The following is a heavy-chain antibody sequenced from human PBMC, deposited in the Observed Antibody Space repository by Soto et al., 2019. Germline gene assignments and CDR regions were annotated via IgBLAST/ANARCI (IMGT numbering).Heavy chain of an antibody. Sequence: GASVKVSCKASGYTFTSYGISWVRQAPGQGLEWMGWISAYNGNTNYAQKLQGRVTMTTDTSTSTAYMELRSLRSDDTAVYYCARYGRYCSSTSCYHYYYYMDVWGKGTTVIVSS. CDR2: ISAYNGNT. J-gene: IGHJ6*03. CDR1: GYTFTSYG. V-gene: IGHV1-18*01. D-gene: IGHD2-2*01. CDR3: ARYGRYCSSTSCYHYYYYMDV.